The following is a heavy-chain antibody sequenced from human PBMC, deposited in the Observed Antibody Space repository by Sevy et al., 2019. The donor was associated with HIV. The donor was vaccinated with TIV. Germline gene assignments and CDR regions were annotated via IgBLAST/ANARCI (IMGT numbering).Heavy chain of an antibody. J-gene: IGHJ4*02. CDR2: IKTRPDGGTT. V-gene: IGHV3-15*01. CDR3: ATDMWCSSTTCPFTFDF. Sequence: GESLKISCAASGFTFINTWMSWVRQAPGKGLEWVGRIKTRPDGGTTDYAAPVKGRFTISRDDSENTAFLQMNSLKTEDTSVYYCATDMWCSSTTCPFTFDFWGQGSLVTVSS. CDR1: GFTFINTW. D-gene: IGHD2-2*01.